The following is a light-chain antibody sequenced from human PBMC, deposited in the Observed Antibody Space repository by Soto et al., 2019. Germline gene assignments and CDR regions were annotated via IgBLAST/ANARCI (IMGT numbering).Light chain of an antibody. Sequence: EKVMTQSPATLSVSPGEGPPLSCRASQSVSSKLAWYQQKPGQAPRLLIYGASTRATGVPVRFSGSGSGTEFTLSISSLQSEDSAIYYCQHYNNLPLTFGGGTKVDIK. J-gene: IGKJ4*01. CDR1: QSVSSK. CDR3: QHYNNLPLT. CDR2: GAS. V-gene: IGKV3-15*01.